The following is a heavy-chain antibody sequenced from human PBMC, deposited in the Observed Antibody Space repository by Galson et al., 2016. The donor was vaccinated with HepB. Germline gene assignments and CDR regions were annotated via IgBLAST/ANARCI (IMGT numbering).Heavy chain of an antibody. CDR3: ARRPIIGISFDI. V-gene: IGHV5-51*01. CDR2: IYPGASDT. CDR1: GYSFTNYW. J-gene: IGHJ3*02. Sequence: QSGAEVKKPGESLKISCKGSGYSFTNYWIGWVRQMPGKGLEWMGLIYPGASDTRFNPSFQGLVTISADRSISTAYLQWSSLKASDTAIYYCARRPIIGISFDIWGQGTMVTVSS. D-gene: IGHD1-20*01.